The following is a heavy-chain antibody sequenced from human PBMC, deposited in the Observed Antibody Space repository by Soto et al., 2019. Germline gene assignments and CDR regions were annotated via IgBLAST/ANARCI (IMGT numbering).Heavy chain of an antibody. V-gene: IGHV4-4*02. CDR1: GGSISSSNW. D-gene: IGHD3-3*01. CDR2: IYHSGST. J-gene: IGHJ4*02. CDR3: AREFKYDYWNGDSSQGYFDD. Sequence: SVTLSLTRAVSGGSISSSNWWSWVRQPQGKGVEWIGEIYHSGSTNYNPSLKSRVTISVDKSKNQFSLKLSSVTAADTAVYYCAREFKYDYWNGDSSQGYFDDWSQRTLVTLSA.